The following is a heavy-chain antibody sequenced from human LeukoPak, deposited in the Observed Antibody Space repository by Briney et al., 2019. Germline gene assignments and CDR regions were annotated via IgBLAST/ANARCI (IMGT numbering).Heavy chain of an antibody. D-gene: IGHD3-22*01. Sequence: SETLSLTCTVSGGSISSYYWSWIRQPPGKGLEWIGYIYYSGSTNYNPSLKSRVTISVDTSKNQFSLKLSSVTAADTAVYYCASPNYYDSSGYSYWGQGTLVTVSS. CDR2: IYYSGST. CDR1: GGSISSYY. CDR3: ASPNYYDSSGYSY. J-gene: IGHJ4*02. V-gene: IGHV4-59*01.